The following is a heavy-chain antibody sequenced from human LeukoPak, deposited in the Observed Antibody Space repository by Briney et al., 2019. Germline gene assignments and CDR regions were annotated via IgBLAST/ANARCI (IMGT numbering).Heavy chain of an antibody. CDR2: ISYDGSNK. D-gene: IGHD2-21*02. V-gene: IGHV3-30*04. CDR1: GFTFSSYA. CDR3: ARDGEESCGGGCYWVDY. J-gene: IGHJ4*02. Sequence: GGSLRLSCAASGFTFSSYAMHWVRLAPGKRLEGVAVISYDGSNKYYADSVKGRFTISRDNSKNTLYLQMNSLRAEDTAVYYCARDGEESCGGGCYWVDYWGQGTLVTVSS.